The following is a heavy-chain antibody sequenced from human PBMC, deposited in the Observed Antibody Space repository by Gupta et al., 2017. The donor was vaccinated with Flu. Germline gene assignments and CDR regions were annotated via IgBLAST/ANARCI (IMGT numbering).Heavy chain of an antibody. CDR3: ARAPTPEYYDSSGSIDH. J-gene: IGHJ4*02. CDR2: IWYDGSNK. V-gene: IGHV3-33*01. D-gene: IGHD3-22*01. Sequence: GLHWVRQAPGKGLEWVAVIWYDGSNKYYADSGKGRFTISRDNSKKTMYLQMNSLRAEDTAVYYCARAPTPEYYDSSGSIDHWGQGTLVTVSS. CDR1: G.